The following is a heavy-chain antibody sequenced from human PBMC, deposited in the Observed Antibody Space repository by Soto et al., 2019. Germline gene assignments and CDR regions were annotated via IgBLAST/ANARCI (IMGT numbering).Heavy chain of an antibody. CDR3: ARDTAAAAGFFNYYYYGMDV. CDR1: CGSISSYY. D-gene: IGHD6-13*01. Sequence: SETLFLTCPVSCGSISSYYWSLIRQPPGKGLGWVGYIYYSGSTNYNPSLKSRVTISVDTSKNQISLKLSSVTAADTAVYYCARDTAAAAGFFNYYYYGMDVWGQGTTVTVSS. CDR2: IYYSGST. V-gene: IGHV4-59*01. J-gene: IGHJ6*02.